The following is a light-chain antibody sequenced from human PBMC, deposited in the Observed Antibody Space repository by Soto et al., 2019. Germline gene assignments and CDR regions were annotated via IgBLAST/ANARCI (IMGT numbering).Light chain of an antibody. Sequence: QPVLTQPPSASGTPGQRVTISCSGSSSNIGSNTVNWYQQLPGTATKLLIYSNNQRPSGVPDRFSGSKSGTSASLAISGLQSEDEADYYCAAWDDSLNGLWVFGTGTKVTVL. CDR1: SSNIGSNT. J-gene: IGLJ1*01. CDR3: AAWDDSLNGLWV. CDR2: SNN. V-gene: IGLV1-44*01.